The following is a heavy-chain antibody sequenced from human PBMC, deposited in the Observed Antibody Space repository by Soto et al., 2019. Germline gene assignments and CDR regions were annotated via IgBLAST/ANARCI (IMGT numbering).Heavy chain of an antibody. CDR3: ARVPAT. V-gene: IGHV4-59*12. Sequence: SETLSLTCTVSGGSISSYYWSWIRQPPGKGLEWIGYIYHSGSTYYDPSLKSRVTISVDRSKNQFSLKLSSVTAADTAVYYCARVPATWGKGNLVTVSS. CDR2: IYHSGST. J-gene: IGHJ4*02. CDR1: GGSISSYY.